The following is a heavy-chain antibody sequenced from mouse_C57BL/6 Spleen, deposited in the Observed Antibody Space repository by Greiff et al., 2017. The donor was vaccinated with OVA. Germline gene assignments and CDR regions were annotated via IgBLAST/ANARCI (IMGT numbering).Heavy chain of an antibody. CDR3: TMGGSSYGAY. CDR2: IDPENGDT. D-gene: IGHD1-1*01. Sequence: VQLQQSGAELVRPGASVKLSCTASGFNIKDDYMHWVKQRPEQGLEWIGWIDPENGDTEYASKFQGKATITAATSSNTAYLQLSSLTSEDTAVYYCTMGGSSYGAYWGQGTLVTVSA. J-gene: IGHJ3*01. CDR1: GFNIKDDY. V-gene: IGHV14-4*01.